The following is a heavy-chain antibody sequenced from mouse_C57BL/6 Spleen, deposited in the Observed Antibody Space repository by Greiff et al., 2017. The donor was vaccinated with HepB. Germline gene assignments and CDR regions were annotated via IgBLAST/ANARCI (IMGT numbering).Heavy chain of an antibody. V-gene: IGHV5-17*01. CDR1: GFTFSDSG. CDR3: ARGWDYFDY. CDR2: ISSGSSTI. D-gene: IGHD1-1*02. J-gene: IGHJ2*01. Sequence: DVQLVESGGGLVKPGGSLKLSCAASGFTFSDSGMHWVRQAPEKGLEWVAYISSGSSTIYYADTVKGRFTIARDNSKNTLFLQMTSLRSEDTAMYYCARGWDYFDYWGQGTTLTVSS.